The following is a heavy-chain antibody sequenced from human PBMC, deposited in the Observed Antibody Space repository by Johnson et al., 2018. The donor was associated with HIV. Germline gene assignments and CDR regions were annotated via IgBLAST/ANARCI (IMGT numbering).Heavy chain of an antibody. CDR3: ARVLESKVAAGSWAFDI. V-gene: IGHV3-9*01. CDR2: ISWNSGSV. Sequence: QLVESGGGLVQPGRSLRLACAASGFTFHEYAMHWVRQTPGKGLEWVSGISWNSGSVGYADSVKGRFTISRDNSKNTLYLQMNSLTTEDTAVYYCARVLESKVAAGSWAFDIWGQGTMVTVSS. CDR1: GFTFHEYA. D-gene: IGHD6-13*01. J-gene: IGHJ3*02.